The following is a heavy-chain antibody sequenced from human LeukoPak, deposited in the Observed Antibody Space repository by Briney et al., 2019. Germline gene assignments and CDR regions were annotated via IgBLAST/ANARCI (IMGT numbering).Heavy chain of an antibody. D-gene: IGHD6-13*01. Sequence: PGGSLRLSCAAFGFTFSSYEMNWVRQAPAKGLEWISYIGTSDSTVYYADSVKGRFTISRDNAKKSLYLQMSSLRAEDTAIYYCVRDGRGAAAGFYYYYYMDVWGKGTTVTVSS. J-gene: IGHJ6*03. V-gene: IGHV3-48*03. CDR3: VRDGRGAAAGFYYYYYMDV. CDR2: IGTSDSTV. CDR1: GFTFSSYE.